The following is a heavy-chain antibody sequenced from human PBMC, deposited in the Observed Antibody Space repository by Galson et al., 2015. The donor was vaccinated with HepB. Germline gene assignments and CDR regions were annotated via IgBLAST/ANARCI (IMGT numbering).Heavy chain of an antibody. CDR1: GFTFTDAW. Sequence: SLRLSCAASGFTFTDAWMTWVRQAPGKGLEWVGRIKSKTHGGTTDYAAPVKGTFTISRDDSKNTLYLQMNSLKTEDTAVDYCTTRNWNYEDYWGQGTLVTVSS. V-gene: IGHV3-15*01. CDR2: IKSKTHGGTT. D-gene: IGHD1-7*01. CDR3: TTRNWNYEDY. J-gene: IGHJ4*02.